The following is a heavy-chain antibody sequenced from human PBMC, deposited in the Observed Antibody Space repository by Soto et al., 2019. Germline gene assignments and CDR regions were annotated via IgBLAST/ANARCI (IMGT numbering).Heavy chain of an antibody. Sequence: QRLSYAASGLKFSSYGMNWVRKAQGKGLEWVAVISYGGSNIYYADSVKGRFTISRDNSKNTLYLQMNSLRAEDTAVYYCAKDMMRYYDKIDYWGQGTLVTVSS. D-gene: IGHD3-3*01. CDR1: GLKFSSYG. J-gene: IGHJ4*02. V-gene: IGHV3-30*18. CDR2: ISYGGSNI. CDR3: AKDMMRYYDKIDY.